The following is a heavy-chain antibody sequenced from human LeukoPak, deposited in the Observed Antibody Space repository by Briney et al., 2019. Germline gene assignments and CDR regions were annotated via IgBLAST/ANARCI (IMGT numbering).Heavy chain of an antibody. CDR1: GYTFTGYY. Sequence: GASVKASCKASGYTFTGYYMHWVRQAPGQGLEWMGRINPNSGGTNYAQKFQGRVTMTRDTSISTAYMELSRLRSDDTAVYYCARGGEQLWLLHFDYWGQGTLVTVSS. J-gene: IGHJ4*02. D-gene: IGHD5-18*01. V-gene: IGHV1-2*06. CDR2: INPNSGGT. CDR3: ARGGEQLWLLHFDY.